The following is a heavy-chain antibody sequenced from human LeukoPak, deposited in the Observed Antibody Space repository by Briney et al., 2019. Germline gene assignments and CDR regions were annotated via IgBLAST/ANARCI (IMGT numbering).Heavy chain of an antibody. Sequence: GGSLRLSCAASGFTFSDAWMSWVRQAPGKGLEWVGRIKSKTDGGTTDYAAPVKGRFTISRDDSKNTLSLQMNSLKTEDTAVYYCTADDSGSYLPGRDIWGQGTMVTVSS. J-gene: IGHJ3*02. CDR3: TADDSGSYLPGRDI. V-gene: IGHV3-15*01. D-gene: IGHD1-26*01. CDR1: GFTFSDAW. CDR2: IKSKTDGGTT.